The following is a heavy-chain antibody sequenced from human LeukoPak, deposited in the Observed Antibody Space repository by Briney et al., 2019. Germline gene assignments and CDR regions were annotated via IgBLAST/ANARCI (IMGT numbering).Heavy chain of an antibody. J-gene: IGHJ4*02. CDR2: ISATENT. CDR3: AGEVRARDGYNYGGSDY. V-gene: IGHV4-61*02. D-gene: IGHD5-24*01. CDR1: GGSISSGSYY. Sequence: KPSQTLSLTCTVSGGSISSGSYYWTWIRQPPGKGLEWIGRISATENTNSNHSLKSRVTISIDTSKNQFSLKLSSVTAADTAVYYCAGEVRARDGYNYGGSDYWGQGTLVTVSS.